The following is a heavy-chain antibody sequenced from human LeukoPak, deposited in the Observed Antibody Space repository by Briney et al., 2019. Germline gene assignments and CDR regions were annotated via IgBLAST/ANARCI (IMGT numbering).Heavy chain of an antibody. V-gene: IGHV4-4*07. CDR2: IYTGGTT. Sequence: SETLSLTCTVSGGSIISYHWSWIRQPAGKGLEWVGGIYTGGTTNYNPSLNSRVTISVDRSKSQFSLKLSSVTAADTAMYYCAREDSAAYCTSTSCYGFDHWGQGLLVTVSS. CDR1: GGSIISYH. CDR3: AREDSAAYCTSTSCYGFDH. J-gene: IGHJ4*02. D-gene: IGHD2-2*01.